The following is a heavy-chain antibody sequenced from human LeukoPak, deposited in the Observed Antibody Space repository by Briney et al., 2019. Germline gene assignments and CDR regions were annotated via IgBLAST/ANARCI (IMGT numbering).Heavy chain of an antibody. Sequence: PSETLSLTCIVTGDSISSYFWSWIRQPPGEGLEWIGYIHSSGSTSYNPSLKSRVTISVDTSKNQFSLKLSSVIAADTAVYYCARYGSEGTHKHFDYWGQGTLVTVPS. CDR1: GDSISSYF. CDR2: IHSSGST. V-gene: IGHV4-59*01. CDR3: ARYGSEGTHKHFDY. D-gene: IGHD3-10*01. J-gene: IGHJ4*02.